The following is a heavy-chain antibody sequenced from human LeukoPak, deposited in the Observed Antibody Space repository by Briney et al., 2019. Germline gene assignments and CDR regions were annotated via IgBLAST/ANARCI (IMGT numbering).Heavy chain of an antibody. J-gene: IGHJ4*02. CDR3: VRSQQAYGSGNSYYFDY. CDR2: IYYSGST. D-gene: IGHD3-10*01. Sequence: PSETLSLTCTVSGDSISSGGHYWSWIRQHPGKGLEWIGYIYYSGSTYYNPSLNSRVTISMDKSQYQFSLKLTSVTAADTAVYYCVRSQQAYGSGNSYYFDYWGQGTLVTVSS. V-gene: IGHV4-31*03. CDR1: GDSISSGGHY.